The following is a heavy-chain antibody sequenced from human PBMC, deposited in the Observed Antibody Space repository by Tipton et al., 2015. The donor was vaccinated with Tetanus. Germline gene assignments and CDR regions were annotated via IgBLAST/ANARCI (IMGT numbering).Heavy chain of an antibody. CDR3: ARISVSRPNAFDI. D-gene: IGHD5/OR15-5a*01. CDR1: GGSISSYY. V-gene: IGHV4-59*01. CDR2: IYYSGST. J-gene: IGHJ3*02. Sequence: TLSLTCTVSGGSISSYYWSWIRQPPGKGLEWIGYIYYSGSTNYNPSLKGRVTISVDTSKNQFSLKLSSVTAADTAVYYCARISVSRPNAFDIWGQGTMVTVSS.